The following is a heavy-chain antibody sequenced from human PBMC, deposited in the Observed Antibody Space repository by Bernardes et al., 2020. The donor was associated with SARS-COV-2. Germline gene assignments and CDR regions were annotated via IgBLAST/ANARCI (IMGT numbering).Heavy chain of an antibody. CDR3: VTTGGLL. D-gene: IGHD2-8*02. CDR2: INSDGSST. J-gene: IGHJ4*02. CDR1: GFTFSSYW. Sequence: GGSLRLSCAASGFTFSSYWMHLVRQAPGKGLVCVSRINSDGSSTSYADSVKGRFTISRDNAKNTLYLQMNSLRAEDTAVYYCVTTGGLLWGQGTLVTVSS. V-gene: IGHV3-74*01.